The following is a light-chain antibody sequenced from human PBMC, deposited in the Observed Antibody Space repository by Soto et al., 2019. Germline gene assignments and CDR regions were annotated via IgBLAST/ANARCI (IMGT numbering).Light chain of an antibody. CDR3: SSYAGSNSVV. J-gene: IGLJ2*01. CDR1: SSDVGGYNF. CDR2: EVS. Sequence: QSVLTQPPSASGSPGQSVTISCTGTSSDVGGYNFVSWYQHHPGKAPKLMIYEVSKRPSGVPDRFSASKSGNTASLTVSGLLCEDEADYYCSSYAGSNSVVFGGGTKLTVL. V-gene: IGLV2-8*01.